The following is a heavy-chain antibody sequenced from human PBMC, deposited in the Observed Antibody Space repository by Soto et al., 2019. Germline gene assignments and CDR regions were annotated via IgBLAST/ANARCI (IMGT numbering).Heavy chain of an antibody. CDR3: ARVGYSYGSLYFDY. CDR2: ISYDGSNK. D-gene: IGHD5-18*01. CDR1: GFTFSSYA. J-gene: IGHJ4*02. Sequence: RLSCAASGFTFSSYAMHWVRQAPGKGLEWVAVISYDGSNKYYADSVKGRFTISRDNSKNTLYLQMNSLRAEDTAVYYCARVGYSYGSLYFDYWGQGPLVTVSS. V-gene: IGHV3-30-3*01.